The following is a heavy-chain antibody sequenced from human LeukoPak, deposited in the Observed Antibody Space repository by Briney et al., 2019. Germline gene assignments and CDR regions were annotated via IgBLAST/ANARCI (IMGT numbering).Heavy chain of an antibody. V-gene: IGHV3-64D*09. CDR3: VKDYDSSGYYSSCDY. CDR1: GFTFSNYA. Sequence: GGSLRLSCSASGFTFSNYAMHWVRQAPGKGLEYVSAISSNGGSTYYADSLKGRFTISRDNSKNTLYLQMSSLRAGDTAVYYCVKDYDSSGYYSSCDYWGQGTLVTVSS. D-gene: IGHD3-22*01. CDR2: ISSNGGST. J-gene: IGHJ4*02.